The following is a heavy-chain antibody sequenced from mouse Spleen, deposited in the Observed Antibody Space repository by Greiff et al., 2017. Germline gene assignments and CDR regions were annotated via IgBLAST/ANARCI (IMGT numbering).Heavy chain of an antibody. CDR3: ASQTGDWYFDV. V-gene: IGHV5-12*02. D-gene: IGHD4-1*01. Sequence: EVMLVESGGGLVQPGGSLKLSCATSGFTFSDYYMYWVRQTPEKRLEWVAYISNGGGSTYYPDTVKGRFTISRDNAKNTLYLQMSRLKSEDTAMYYCASQTGDWYFDVWGAGTTVTVSS. CDR1: GFTFSDYY. J-gene: IGHJ1*01. CDR2: ISNGGGST.